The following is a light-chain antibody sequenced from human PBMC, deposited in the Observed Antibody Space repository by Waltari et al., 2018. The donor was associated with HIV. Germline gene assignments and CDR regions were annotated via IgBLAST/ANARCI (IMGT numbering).Light chain of an antibody. J-gene: IGLJ2*01. CDR2: DDS. CDR3: QVWDSTTDEGV. Sequence: SYVLTQPPSVSVAPGQTATITCGGNNIKSKNVHWYRQRPGQAPTLVVYDDSARPSGIPERFSGSHSDNTATRTISRVEAGDEADYYCQVWDSTTDEGVFGGGTKLAVL. V-gene: IGLV3-21*02. CDR1: NIKSKN.